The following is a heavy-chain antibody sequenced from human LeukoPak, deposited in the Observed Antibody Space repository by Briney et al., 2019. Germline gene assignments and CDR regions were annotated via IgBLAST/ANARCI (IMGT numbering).Heavy chain of an antibody. J-gene: IGHJ5*02. CDR3: ARRNNWNYRFDP. CDR1: GGSISSYY. Sequence: SETLSLTCTVSGGSISSYYWSWIRQPPGKGLGWIGYIYTSGSTNYNPSLKSRVTISVDTSKNQFSLKLSSVTAADTAVYYCARRNNWNYRFDPWGQGTLVTVSS. V-gene: IGHV4-4*09. CDR2: IYTSGST. D-gene: IGHD1-7*01.